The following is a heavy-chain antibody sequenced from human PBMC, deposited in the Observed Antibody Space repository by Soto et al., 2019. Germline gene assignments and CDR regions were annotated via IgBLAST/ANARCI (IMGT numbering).Heavy chain of an antibody. CDR2: ISSSGSTI. CDR3: ARDNTIFGVLMRNWFDP. V-gene: IGHV3-11*01. CDR1: GFTFRDYY. D-gene: IGHD3-3*01. J-gene: IGHJ5*02. Sequence: PGGSLRLSCAASGFTFRDYYMSWIRQAQGKGLEWLSYISSSGSTIYYADSVKGRFTISRDNAKNSLYLQMNSLRAEDTAVYYCARDNTIFGVLMRNWFDPWGQGTLVTVFS.